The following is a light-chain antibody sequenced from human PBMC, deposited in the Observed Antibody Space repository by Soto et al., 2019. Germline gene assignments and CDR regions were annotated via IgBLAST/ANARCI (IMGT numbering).Light chain of an antibody. CDR3: CSFAGSHNYV. J-gene: IGLJ1*01. V-gene: IGLV2-11*01. CDR1: SSDVGRYDY. Sequence: QSVLTQPRSVSGSPGQSVTISCTGTSSDVGRYDYVSWYQQHPGKAPKLIIYDVSERPSGVPDRFSGSKFGNTASLAISGLQAEDEADSYCCSFAGSHNYVYAXGTKVTVL. CDR2: DVS.